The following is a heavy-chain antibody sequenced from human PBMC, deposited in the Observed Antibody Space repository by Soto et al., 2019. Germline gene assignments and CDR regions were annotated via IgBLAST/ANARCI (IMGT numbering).Heavy chain of an antibody. CDR2: ISSGGSRD. Sequence: QVQLVESGGGVVQPGRSLRLSCTASGFRFSSFAMHWVRQTPGKGLVWVAVISSGGSRDYYADSVKGRFTISRDNSNNTLYLQMGSLGGDDTAVYFCARARIGAAVTAAYFDYWVQGTLGTFSS. CDR1: GFRFSSFA. J-gene: IGHJ4*02. D-gene: IGHD2-21*02. CDR3: ARARIGAAVTAAYFDY. V-gene: IGHV3-30-3*01.